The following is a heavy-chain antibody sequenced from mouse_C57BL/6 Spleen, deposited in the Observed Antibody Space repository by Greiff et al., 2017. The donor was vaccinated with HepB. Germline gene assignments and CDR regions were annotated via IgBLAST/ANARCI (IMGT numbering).Heavy chain of an antibody. CDR3: AREAAQATAY. V-gene: IGHV3-6*01. J-gene: IGHJ3*01. D-gene: IGHD3-2*02. Sequence: DVKLVESGPGLVKPSQSLSLTCSVTGYSITSGYYWNWIRQFPGNKLEWMGYISYDGSNNYNPSLKNRISLTRDTSKNQFFLKLNSVTTEDTATYYCAREAAQATAYWGQGTLVTVSA. CDR2: ISYDGSN. CDR1: GYSITSGYY.